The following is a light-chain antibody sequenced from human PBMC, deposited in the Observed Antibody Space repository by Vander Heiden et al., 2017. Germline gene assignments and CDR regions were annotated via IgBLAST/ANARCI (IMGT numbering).Light chain of an antibody. V-gene: IGKV2-28*01. CDR3: MQALQTPPT. CDR1: QSLLHSNGCNY. CDR2: LGS. J-gene: IGKJ2*01. Sequence: DIVMTQSPLSLPVTPGEPASISCRSSQSLLHSNGCNYLDWYLQKPGQSPQLLIYLGSNRASGVPERFSGSGSGTDFTLKISRVEAEDVGVYYCMQALQTPPTFGQGTKLEIK.